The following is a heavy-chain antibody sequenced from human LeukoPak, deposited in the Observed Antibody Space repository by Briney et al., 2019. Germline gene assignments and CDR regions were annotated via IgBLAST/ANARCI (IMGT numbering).Heavy chain of an antibody. CDR1: GGSIGSYY. Sequence: PSETLSLTCTVSGGSIGSYYWSWIRQPPGKGLEWIAYIYSSGSTKSSPSLKSRVTISVDTSKNQFSLKLTSVTAADTAVYYCARDFRVGTGIWGQGILVTVSS. CDR3: ARDFRVGTGI. V-gene: IGHV4-59*01. D-gene: IGHD5-18*01. CDR2: IYSSGST. J-gene: IGHJ4*02.